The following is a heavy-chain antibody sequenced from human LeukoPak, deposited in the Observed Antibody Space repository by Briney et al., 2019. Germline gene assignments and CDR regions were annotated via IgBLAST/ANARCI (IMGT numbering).Heavy chain of an antibody. D-gene: IGHD3/OR15-3a*01. CDR2: MYYSGST. J-gene: IGHJ4*02. V-gene: IGHV4-39*01. CDR3: ASKSTAWTIDY. CDR1: GGSISSSSYY. Sequence: PSETLSLTCTVSGGSISSSSYYWGWIRQTPGKGLEWIGTMYYSGSTNYNPSLKSRVTLSMDTPKNQFSLRLSSVTAADTAVYYCASKSTAWTIDYWGQGTLVTVSS.